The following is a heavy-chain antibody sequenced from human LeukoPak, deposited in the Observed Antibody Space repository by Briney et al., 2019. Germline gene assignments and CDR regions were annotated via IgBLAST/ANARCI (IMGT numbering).Heavy chain of an antibody. CDR1: DDSITMYY. CDR2: IYYSGST. J-gene: IGHJ1*01. V-gene: IGHV4-59*12. CDR3: ARGQNRRRGRFLEWSYPSRGVSSAEYFQH. Sequence: SETLSLTCTVSDDSITMYYWTWIRQPPGKGLEWIGYIYYSGSTNYNPSLKSRVTISVDTSKNQFSLKLSSVTAADTAVYYCARGQNRRRGRFLEWSYPSRGVSSAEYFQHWGQGTLVTVSS. D-gene: IGHD3-3*01.